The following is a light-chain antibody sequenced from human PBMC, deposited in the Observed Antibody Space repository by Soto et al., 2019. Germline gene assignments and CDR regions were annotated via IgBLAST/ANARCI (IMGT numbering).Light chain of an antibody. CDR1: QTIHNY. CDR3: QESFSPLYT. J-gene: IGKJ2*01. CDR2: AAS. Sequence: DIQLTQSPSSLSTSVGDRVTITCRASQTIHNYLNWYQQTPGKAPKLLIYAASNLRGGVPSRFSGGGSGTDFTLTISSLQPEDFATYYCQESFSPLYTFGQGTMPDI. V-gene: IGKV1-39*01.